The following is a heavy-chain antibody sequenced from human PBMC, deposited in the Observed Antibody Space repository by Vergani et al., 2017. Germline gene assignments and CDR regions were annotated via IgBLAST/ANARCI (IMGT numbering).Heavy chain of an antibody. J-gene: IGHJ4*02. CDR3: ARGLWDCTHIRCSPPSY. D-gene: IGHD2-8*01. CDR2: ISGSSSYV. Sequence: EVQLVESGGGLVKPGGSLRLSCAASGFSFSSYSMNWVRQGPGKGLEWVASISGSSSYVFYRDSVEGRFTITRDNAKKSVYLQMNSLRAEDTAMYFCARGLWDCTHIRCSPPSYWGQGTQVTVSS. CDR1: GFSFSSYS. V-gene: IGHV3-21*02.